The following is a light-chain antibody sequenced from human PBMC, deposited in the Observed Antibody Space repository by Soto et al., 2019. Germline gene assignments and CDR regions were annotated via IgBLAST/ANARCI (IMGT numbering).Light chain of an antibody. J-gene: IGLJ3*02. CDR3: QSYDSSLSGWV. V-gene: IGLV1-40*01. CDR1: SSNIGAGYD. CDR2: GNS. Sequence: QAVATQPPSVSGAPGQRVTISCTGSSSNIGAGYDVHWYQQLPGTAPKLLIYGNSNRPSGVPDRFSGSKSGTSASLAITGLQAEDEADYYCQSYDSSLSGWVFGGGTKLTVL.